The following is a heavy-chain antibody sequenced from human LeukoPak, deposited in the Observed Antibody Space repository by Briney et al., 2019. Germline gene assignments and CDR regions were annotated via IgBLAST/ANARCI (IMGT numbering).Heavy chain of an antibody. V-gene: IGHV3-66*01. D-gene: IGHD6-19*01. J-gene: IGHJ4*02. Sequence: PGGSLRLSCAASGFTVSSNYMSWVRQAPGKGLEWVSIIYSGGSTYYADSVKGRFTISRDNSKNTLYLQMNSLRAEDTAVYYCARGRYQYSIAVAGRLDYWGQGTLVTVSS. CDR1: GFTVSSNY. CDR3: ARGRYQYSIAVAGRLDY. CDR2: IYSGGST.